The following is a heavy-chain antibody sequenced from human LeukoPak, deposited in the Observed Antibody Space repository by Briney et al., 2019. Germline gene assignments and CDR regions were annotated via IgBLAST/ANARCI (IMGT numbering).Heavy chain of an antibody. V-gene: IGHV4-61*02. D-gene: IGHD2-15*01. CDR1: GGSISSGSYY. CDR3: ARDSGGYYGMDV. J-gene: IGHJ6*02. Sequence: SQTLSLTCTVSGGSISSGSYYWSWIRQPAGKGLEWIGRIYTSGSTNYNPSLKSRVTISVDTSKNQFSLKLSSVTAADTAVYYCARDSGGYYGMDVWGQGTTVTASS. CDR2: IYTSGST.